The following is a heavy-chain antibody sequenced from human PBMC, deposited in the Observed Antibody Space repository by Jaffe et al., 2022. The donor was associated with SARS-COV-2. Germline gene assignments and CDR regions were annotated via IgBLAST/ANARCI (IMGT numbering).Heavy chain of an antibody. J-gene: IGHJ6*03. CDR3: ARQPHYCSGGSCYLSYYYYYMDV. CDR1: GGSFSGYY. V-gene: IGHV4-34*01. D-gene: IGHD2-15*01. CDR2: INHSGST. Sequence: QVQLQQWGAGLLKPSETLSLTCAVYGGSFSGYYWSWIRQPPGKGLEWIGEINHSGSTNYNPSLKSRVTISVDTSKNQFSLKLSSVTAADTAVYYCARQPHYCSGGSCYLSYYYYYMDVWGKGTTVTVSS.